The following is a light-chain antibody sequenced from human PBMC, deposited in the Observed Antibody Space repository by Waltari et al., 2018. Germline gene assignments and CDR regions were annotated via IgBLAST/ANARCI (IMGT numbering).Light chain of an antibody. Sequence: DIMMTQSPDVLAVSLGERASIKCKSSHSVLDYFNNKDSLAWYQQKVGQPPRLLIHWASTRETGVPDRFSGSGSGTDFTLTISSLQAEDAALYYCQQYYGPPYIFGQGTRLEIK. CDR2: WAS. CDR3: QQYYGPPYI. CDR1: HSVLDYFNNKDS. V-gene: IGKV4-1*01. J-gene: IGKJ2*01.